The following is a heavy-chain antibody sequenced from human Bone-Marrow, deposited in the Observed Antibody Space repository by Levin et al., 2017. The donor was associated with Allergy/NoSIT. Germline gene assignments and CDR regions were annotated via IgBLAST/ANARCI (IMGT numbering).Heavy chain of an antibody. CDR2: AYYSYRWFS. CDR3: ARVRRRRPPYYYSGMDV. Sequence: ASQTLSLTCVISGDDISSKNDAWNWVRQSPWRGLEWLGRAYYSYRWFSEYAQSVKGRITITADTSQNHMSLHLASVTPEDTAVYYCARVRRRRPPYYYSGMDVWGQGTTVTVSS. J-gene: IGHJ6*02. V-gene: IGHV6-1*01. D-gene: IGHD6-25*01. CDR1: GDDISSKNDA.